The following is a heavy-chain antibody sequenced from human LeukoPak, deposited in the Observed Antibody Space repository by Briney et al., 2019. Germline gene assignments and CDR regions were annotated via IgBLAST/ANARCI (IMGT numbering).Heavy chain of an antibody. Sequence: PGGSLRLSCAASGFTFSSYSMNWVRQAPGKGLEWVSYISSSSSTIYYADSVKGRFTISRDNAKNSLYLQMNSLRAEDTAVYYCARDPVSGWNAFDIWGQGTMVTVSS. V-gene: IGHV3-48*01. D-gene: IGHD6-19*01. CDR1: GFTFSSYS. CDR3: ARDPVSGWNAFDI. CDR2: ISSSSSTI. J-gene: IGHJ3*02.